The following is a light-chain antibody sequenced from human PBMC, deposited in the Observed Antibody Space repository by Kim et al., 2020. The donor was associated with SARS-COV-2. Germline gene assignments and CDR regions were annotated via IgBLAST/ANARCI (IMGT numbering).Light chain of an antibody. CDR3: QQAYTTPYT. V-gene: IGKV1-39*01. Sequence: SASGGDRVTFACRTSRSINNYLTWYQQKPGKAPKALMYHASSLQSGVPSRFSGSGSGTDFTLTISSLQPEDFATYYCQQAYTTPYTFGQGTKLEI. CDR1: RSINNY. J-gene: IGKJ2*01. CDR2: HAS.